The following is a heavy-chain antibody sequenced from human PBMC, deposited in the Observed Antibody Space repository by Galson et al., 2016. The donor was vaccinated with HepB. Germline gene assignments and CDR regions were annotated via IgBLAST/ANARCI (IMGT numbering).Heavy chain of an antibody. V-gene: IGHV1-8*01. D-gene: IGHD6-6*01. CDR1: GYTFTSHD. Sequence: SVKVSCKASGYTFTSHDINWVRQAKGQGLEWMGWMNPMSGNTGYAQRFQGRVSMTRSTSISTAYMELSGLRSEDMAVYYCVRDMQQLVINAFDVWGQGTMVTVSS. CDR2: MNPMSGNT. J-gene: IGHJ3*01. CDR3: VRDMQQLVINAFDV.